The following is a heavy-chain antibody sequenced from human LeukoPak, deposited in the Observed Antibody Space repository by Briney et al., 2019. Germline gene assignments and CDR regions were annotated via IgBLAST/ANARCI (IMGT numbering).Heavy chain of an antibody. V-gene: IGHV3-23*01. CDR2: ISGSGVST. CDR1: GFTFSSYA. CDR3: AKRGDGYNTYYFDY. Sequence: GGSLRLSSVASGFTFSSYAMNWVRQAPGKGLEWVSGISGSGVSTYYADSVKGLFTISRDNSKNTLYLQMNSLRAEDTAVYYCAKRGDGYNTYYFDYWGQGALVTVSS. J-gene: IGHJ4*02. D-gene: IGHD5-24*01.